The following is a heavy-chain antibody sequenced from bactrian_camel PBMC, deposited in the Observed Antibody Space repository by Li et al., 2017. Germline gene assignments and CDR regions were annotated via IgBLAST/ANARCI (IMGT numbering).Heavy chain of an antibody. D-gene: IGHD6*01. J-gene: IGHJ4*01. V-gene: IGHV3S31*01. CDR3: AADIVWYSGSWRDASAFPY. CDR2: IHSGGGST. Sequence: VQLVESGGGLVQPGGSLRLSCVASGFTFSAYAMSWVRQAPGKGLEWVSAIHSGGGSTYYADSMKGRATISRDNAKNTLYLQMTSLKPEDTAMYYCAADIVWYSGSWRDASAFPYRGQGTQVTVS. CDR1: GFTFSAYA.